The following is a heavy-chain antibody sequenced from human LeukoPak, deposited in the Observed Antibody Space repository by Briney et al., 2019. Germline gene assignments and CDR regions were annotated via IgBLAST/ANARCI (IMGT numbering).Heavy chain of an antibody. D-gene: IGHD6-19*01. CDR1: GFTFRSYA. CDR2: ISGSGGDT. J-gene: IGHJ4*02. CDR3: AKTTAGYSSGRYPGWPIDY. Sequence: GGSLRLSCAASGFTFRSYAIYWVRQVPGKGLEWVSGISGSGGDTYFADSVKGRFTISRDNSKNTVFLQMDSLRAEDTAVYYCAKTTAGYSSGRYPGWPIDYWGQGTLVTVSS. V-gene: IGHV3-23*01.